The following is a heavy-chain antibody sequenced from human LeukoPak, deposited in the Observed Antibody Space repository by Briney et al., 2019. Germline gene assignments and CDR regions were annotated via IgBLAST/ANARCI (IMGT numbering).Heavy chain of an antibody. CDR3: ARGLGGVARGDYYYMDV. V-gene: IGHV1-2*02. Sequence: GASVKVSCKASGDTFSSYGINWVRQAPGQGLEWMGWINPNSGGTNYAQKFQGRVTMTRDTSISTAYMELSRLRSDDTAVYYCARGLGGVARGDYYYMDVWGKGTTVTVSS. CDR1: GDTFSSYG. D-gene: IGHD3-16*01. CDR2: INPNSGGT. J-gene: IGHJ6*03.